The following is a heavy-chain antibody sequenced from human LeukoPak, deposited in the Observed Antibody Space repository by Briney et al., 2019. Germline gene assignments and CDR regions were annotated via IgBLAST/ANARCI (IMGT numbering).Heavy chain of an antibody. CDR3: AKGSYYDSSGSFYFDY. CDR1: GLTFSSYA. CDR2: ISGSGGTT. V-gene: IGHV3-23*01. Sequence: GGSLRLSCAASGLTFSSYAMGWVRQAPGKGLEWVSGISGSGGTTYYADSVKGRFTISRDNSKNTLYLQMNSLRAEDTAVYYCAKGSYYDSSGSFYFDYWGQGTLVTVSS. D-gene: IGHD3-22*01. J-gene: IGHJ4*02.